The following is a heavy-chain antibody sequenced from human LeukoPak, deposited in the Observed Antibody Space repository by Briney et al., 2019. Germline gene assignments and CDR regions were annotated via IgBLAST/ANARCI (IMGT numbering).Heavy chain of an antibody. CDR1: GFTFSTYA. V-gene: IGHV3-23*01. CDR3: ARNSYSSGYFFFDY. J-gene: IGHJ4*02. CDR2: ISSSAHST. Sequence: GGSLRLSCAASGFTFSTYALSWVRQAPGKGLEWVSGISSSAHSTYYADSMKGRFTISRDNSKNTLYLQMNSLRAEDTAVYYRARNSYSSGYFFFDYWGQGALLTVSS. D-gene: IGHD6-19*01.